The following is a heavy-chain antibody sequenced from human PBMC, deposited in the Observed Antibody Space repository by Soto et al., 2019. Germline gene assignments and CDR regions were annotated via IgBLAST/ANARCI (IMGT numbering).Heavy chain of an antibody. CDR3: ARLYGSVSTFDY. J-gene: IGHJ4*02. D-gene: IGHD6-25*01. Sequence: PGGSLRLSCGTSGFIFSSHWMTWVRQAPGKGLEWVADIKPDGSDKHYVDSVKGRFTISRDNAEHSLYLQMSSLRAEDTAVYYCARLYGSVSTFDYWGQGTLVTVSS. CDR2: IKPDGSDK. V-gene: IGHV3-7*01. CDR1: GFIFSSHW.